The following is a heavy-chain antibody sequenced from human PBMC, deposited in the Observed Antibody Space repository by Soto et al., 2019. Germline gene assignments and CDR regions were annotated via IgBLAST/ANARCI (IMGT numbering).Heavy chain of an antibody. CDR1: GGSISSGNYY. CDR3: ARNNYDSSGTAVDV. CDR2: IYYSGST. V-gene: IGHV4-31*03. Sequence: QVQLQESGPGLVKPSQTLSLTCTVSGGSISSGNYYWSWIRQHPGKGLEWIGYIYYSGSTYYNPSLKRRVTISVDTSKNQFSLKLSSVTGADTAVYYCARNNYDSSGTAVDVWGQGTTVTVSS. J-gene: IGHJ6*02. D-gene: IGHD3-22*01.